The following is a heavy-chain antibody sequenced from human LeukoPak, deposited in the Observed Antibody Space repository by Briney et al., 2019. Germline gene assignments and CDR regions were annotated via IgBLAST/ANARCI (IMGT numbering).Heavy chain of an antibody. D-gene: IGHD3-22*01. CDR3: AMDPYYYDSSGYYVHY. Sequence: SQTLSLTCTVSGGSISSGDYYWSWIRQPPGKGLEWIGYIYYSGSTYYNPSLKSRVTISVDTSKNQFSLKLSSVTAADTAVYYCAMDPYYYDSSGYYVHYWGQGTLVTVSS. J-gene: IGHJ4*02. CDR2: IYYSGST. V-gene: IGHV4-30-4*08. CDR1: GGSISSGDYY.